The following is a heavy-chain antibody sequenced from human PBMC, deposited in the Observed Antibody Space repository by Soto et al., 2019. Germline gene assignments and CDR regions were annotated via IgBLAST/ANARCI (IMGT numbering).Heavy chain of an antibody. J-gene: IGHJ6*02. D-gene: IGHD3-3*02. CDR3: ARIRSHYGMDV. Sequence: GGSLRLSCAASGFTFSSYSMNWVRQAPGKGLEWVSSISSSSSYIYYADSVKGRFTISRDNAKNSLYLQMNSLRAEDTAVYYCARIRSHYGMDVWGQGTTVTVSS. CDR2: ISSSSSYI. CDR1: GFTFSSYS. V-gene: IGHV3-21*01.